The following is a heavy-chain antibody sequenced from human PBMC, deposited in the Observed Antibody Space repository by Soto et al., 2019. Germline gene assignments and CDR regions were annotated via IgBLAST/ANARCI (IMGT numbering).Heavy chain of an antibody. J-gene: IGHJ3*02. Sequence: EVQLVESGGGLVKPGGSLRLSCAASGFTFSSYSMNWVRQAPGKGLEWVSSISSSSSYIYYADLVKGRFTITRDNAKNSLYLQMNILRADDTAVYYCARMRPAHDAFDTWGQGTMVTVSS. CDR2: ISSSSSYI. CDR1: GFTFSSYS. V-gene: IGHV3-21*01. D-gene: IGHD2-2*01. CDR3: ARMRPAHDAFDT.